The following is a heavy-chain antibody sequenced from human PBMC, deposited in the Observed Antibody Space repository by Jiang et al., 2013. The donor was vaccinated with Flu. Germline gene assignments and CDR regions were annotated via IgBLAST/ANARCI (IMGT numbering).Heavy chain of an antibody. D-gene: IGHD4-23*01. Sequence: GPGLVKPSQTLSLTCAVSGGSISSGDYSWSWIRQPPGKGLEWIGYIYHSGSTYYNPSLKSRVTISVDRSKNQFSLKLSSVTAADTAVYYCARVWSGSGGNSAFDYWGQGTLVTVSS. J-gene: IGHJ4*02. CDR2: IYHSGST. V-gene: IGHV4-30-2*01. CDR3: ARVWSGSGGNSAFDY. CDR1: GGSISSGDYS.